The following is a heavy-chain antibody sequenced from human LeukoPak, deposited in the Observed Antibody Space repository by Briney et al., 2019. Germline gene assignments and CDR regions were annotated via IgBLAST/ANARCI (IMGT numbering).Heavy chain of an antibody. J-gene: IGHJ2*01. Sequence: GGSLRLSCAASGFTFDNYWMHWVRQAPGKGLVWVSPINPDGTVTTYADSVKGRFTISRDNAKNTLYLQMNSLRAEDTAVYYCVRDSPSGFFDLWGRGTLVTVSS. CDR3: VRDSPSGFFDL. CDR1: GFTFDNYW. CDR2: INPDGTVT. V-gene: IGHV3-74*01. D-gene: IGHD6-19*01.